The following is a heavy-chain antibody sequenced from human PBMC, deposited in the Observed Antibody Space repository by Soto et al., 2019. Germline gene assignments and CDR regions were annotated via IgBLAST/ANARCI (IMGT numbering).Heavy chain of an antibody. CDR1: GYTFSDYY. CDR2: INPNSGGT. V-gene: IGHV1-2*02. Sequence: ASVKVSCKASGYTFSDYYIHWVRQAPGQGLEWMGWINPNSGGTKYAPKFQGGVTMTRDTSITTAYMELSRLRSGDTAVYYCAKIPPVSTYDSSGLHDYWGQGTLVTVSS. CDR3: AKIPPVSTYDSSGLHDY. J-gene: IGHJ4*02. D-gene: IGHD3-22*01.